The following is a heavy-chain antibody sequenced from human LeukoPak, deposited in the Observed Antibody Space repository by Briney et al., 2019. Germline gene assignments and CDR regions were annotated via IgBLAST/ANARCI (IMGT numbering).Heavy chain of an antibody. CDR3: ARGALEYDSSGYYYVCLDY. CDR1: GGTFSSYA. D-gene: IGHD3-22*01. V-gene: IGHV1-69*13. CDR2: IIPIFGTA. J-gene: IGHJ4*02. Sequence: SVKVSCKASGGTFSSYAISWVRQAPGQGLEWMGGIIPIFGTANYAQKFQGRVTITADESTSTAYMELSSLRSEDTAAYYCARGALEYDSSGYYYVCLDYWGQGTLVTVSS.